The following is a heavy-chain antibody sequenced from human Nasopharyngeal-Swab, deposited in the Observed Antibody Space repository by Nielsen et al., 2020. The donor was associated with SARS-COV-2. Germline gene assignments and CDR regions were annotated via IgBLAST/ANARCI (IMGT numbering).Heavy chain of an antibody. CDR3: AHRLVGATNNWFDP. D-gene: IGHD1-26*01. CDR2: IYWDDDK. Sequence: SGPTLVKPTQTLTLTCTLSGFSLSTSGVGVGWIRQPPGKALEWLALIYWDDDKRYSPSLKSRLTITKDTSKNQVVLTMTNMDPVDTATYYCAHRLVGATNNWFDPWGQGTLVTVSS. J-gene: IGHJ5*02. CDR1: GFSLSTSGVG. V-gene: IGHV2-5*02.